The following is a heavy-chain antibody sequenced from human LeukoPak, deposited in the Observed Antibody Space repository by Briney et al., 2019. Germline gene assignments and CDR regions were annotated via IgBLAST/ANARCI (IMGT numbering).Heavy chain of an antibody. D-gene: IGHD6-19*01. CDR1: GDSVSSNSAA. CDR3: SRAIRYSSGWALDH. Sequence: SQTLSLTCALSGDSVSSNSAAWNWIRQSPSRGLEWLGRTYYRSKWYNDYTVSVKSRITINADTSKNQFSLQLNSVTPEDTAVYYCSRAIRYSSGWALDHWGQGTLVTVSS. V-gene: IGHV6-1*01. J-gene: IGHJ4*02. CDR2: TYYRSKWYN.